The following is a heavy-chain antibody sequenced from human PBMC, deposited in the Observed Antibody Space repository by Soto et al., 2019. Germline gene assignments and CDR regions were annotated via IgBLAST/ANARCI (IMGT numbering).Heavy chain of an antibody. CDR3: ARDLQSPPGYYFDY. J-gene: IGHJ4*02. CDR1: GFTFSSYA. V-gene: IGHV3-30-3*01. Sequence: GGSLRLSCAASGFTFSSYAMHWVRQAPGKGLEWVAVISYDGSNKYYADSVKGRFTISRDNSKNTLYLQMNSLRAEDTAVYYCARDLQSPPGYYFDYWGQGTLVTVSS. CDR2: ISYDGSNK. D-gene: IGHD4-4*01.